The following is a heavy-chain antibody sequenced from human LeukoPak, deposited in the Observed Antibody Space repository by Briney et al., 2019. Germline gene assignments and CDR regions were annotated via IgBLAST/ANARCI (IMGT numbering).Heavy chain of an antibody. CDR3: ARGLKFYDILTAYYTFPYFDY. V-gene: IGHV4-59*01. CDR1: GGSLSSYY. CDR2: IYYSGST. Sequence: SETLSLACTVSGGSLSSYYWTWIRQPPGKGLEWIGYIYYSGSTNYNPSLKSRVTISVDTSKNQFSLRLSSVTVADTAVYYCARGLKFYDILTAYYTFPYFDYWGQGALVTVSS. D-gene: IGHD3-9*01. J-gene: IGHJ4*02.